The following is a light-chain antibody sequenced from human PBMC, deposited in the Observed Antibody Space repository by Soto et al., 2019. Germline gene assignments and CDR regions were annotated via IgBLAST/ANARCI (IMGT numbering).Light chain of an antibody. J-gene: IGKJ4*01. Sequence: EIVLTQSPGTLSLSPGERATLSCRASQSVSSNYLAWYQQKPGQAPRLHIYGASSRATGIPDRFSGSGSGTDFTLTISRLEPEDFAVYYCQHYNNWLGTFGGGTKVDIK. CDR2: GAS. CDR3: QHYNNWLGT. V-gene: IGKV3-20*01. CDR1: QSVSSNY.